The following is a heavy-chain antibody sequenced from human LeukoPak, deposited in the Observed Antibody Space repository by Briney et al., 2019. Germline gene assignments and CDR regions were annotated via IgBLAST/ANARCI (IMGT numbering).Heavy chain of an antibody. Sequence: KASQTLSLTCTVSGGSISSGDYYWSWIRQPPGKGLEWIGYIYYSGSTNYNPSLKSRVTISVDTSKNQFSLKLSSVTAADTAVYYCARVFFSNYGVFAFDIWGQGTMVTVSS. D-gene: IGHD4-11*01. V-gene: IGHV4-61*08. CDR3: ARVFFSNYGVFAFDI. J-gene: IGHJ3*02. CDR2: IYYSGST. CDR1: GGSISSGDYY.